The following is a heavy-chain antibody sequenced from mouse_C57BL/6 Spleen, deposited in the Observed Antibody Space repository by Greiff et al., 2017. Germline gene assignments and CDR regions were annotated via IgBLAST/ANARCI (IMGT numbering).Heavy chain of an antibody. V-gene: IGHV5-6*02. CDR2: ISSGGSYT. Sequence: DVKLVESGGDLVKPGGSLKLSCAASGFTFSSYGMSWVRQTPDKRLEWVATISSGGSYTYYPASVKGRFTISRDNAKNTLYLQMSSLKSEDTAMYYCARRTGKGFDYWGQGTTLTVSS. J-gene: IGHJ2*01. CDR3: ARRTGKGFDY. CDR1: GFTFSSYG. D-gene: IGHD4-1*01.